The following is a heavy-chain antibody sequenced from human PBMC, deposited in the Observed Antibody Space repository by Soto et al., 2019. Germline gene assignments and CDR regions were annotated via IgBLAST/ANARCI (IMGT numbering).Heavy chain of an antibody. J-gene: IGHJ4*02. CDR2: IKSKADGGTT. Sequence: EVQLVESGGGLVKPGGSLWLSCAASGLTLTNVFMNWVRQAPGKGLEWVGRIKSKADGGTTDYAAPVRGRFTISRDDSNNMVYLQMNSLNTEDTAVYYCSYGAAYYFDYWGQGTLATVSS. CDR1: GLTLTNVF. V-gene: IGHV3-15*07. D-gene: IGHD4-17*01. CDR3: SYGAAYYFDY.